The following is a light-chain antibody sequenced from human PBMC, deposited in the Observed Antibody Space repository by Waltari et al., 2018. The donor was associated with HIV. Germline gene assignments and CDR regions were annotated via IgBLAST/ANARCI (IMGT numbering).Light chain of an antibody. CDR2: VET. CDR3: SSRDTTTNQVI. CDR1: SLKSSY. Sequence: SSELTQDPVVSVALGQTVRITCQGDSLKSSYATWSQQKPGQAPTLFLSVETSRPSGMPDRFSGSSSGNTASLTIAGAQAGDEGDYYCSSRDTTTNQVIFGGGTRVTVL. V-gene: IGLV3-19*01. J-gene: IGLJ2*01.